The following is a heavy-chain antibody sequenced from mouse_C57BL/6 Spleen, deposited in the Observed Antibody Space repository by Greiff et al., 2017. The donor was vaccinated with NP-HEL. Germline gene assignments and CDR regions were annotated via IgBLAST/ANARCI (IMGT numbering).Heavy chain of an antibody. CDR2: ISSGSNTI. J-gene: IGHJ4*01. CDR3: ARMDGYDGYAMDY. D-gene: IGHD2-2*01. Sequence: EVHLVESGGGLVKPGGSLKLSCAASGFTFSDYGMHWVRQAPEKGLEWVAYISSGSNTIYYADTVKGRFTISRDNAKNTLFLQMTGLRSEDTAMYYCARMDGYDGYAMDYWGQGTSVTVSS. V-gene: IGHV5-17*01. CDR1: GFTFSDYG.